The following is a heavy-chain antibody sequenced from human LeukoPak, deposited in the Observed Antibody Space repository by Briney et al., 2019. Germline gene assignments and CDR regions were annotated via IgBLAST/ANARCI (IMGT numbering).Heavy chain of an antibody. Sequence: GGSLRLSCEASGLTFSSYAMSWVRQAPGKGLEWVSAISGSGGSTYYADSVKGRFTISRDNSKNTLYLQMNSLRAEDTAVYYCAKELCLRCFLDYWGQGTLVTVSS. CDR1: GLTFSSYA. CDR3: AKELCLRCFLDY. V-gene: IGHV3-23*01. D-gene: IGHD4/OR15-4a*01. CDR2: ISGSGGST. J-gene: IGHJ4*02.